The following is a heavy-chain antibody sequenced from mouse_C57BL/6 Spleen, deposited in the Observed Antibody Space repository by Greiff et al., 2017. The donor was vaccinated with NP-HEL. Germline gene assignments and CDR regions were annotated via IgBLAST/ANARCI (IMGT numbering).Heavy chain of an antibody. CDR1: GYTFTSYW. J-gene: IGHJ2*01. CDR3: ARRGDAGDY. Sequence: QVHVKQPGAELVMPGASVKLSCKASGYTFTSYWMHWVKQRPGQGLEWIGEIDPSDSYTNYNQKFKGKSTLTVDKSSSTAYMQLSSLTSEDSAVYYCARRGDAGDYWGQGTTLTVSS. V-gene: IGHV1-69*01. CDR2: IDPSDSYT. D-gene: IGHD3-3*01.